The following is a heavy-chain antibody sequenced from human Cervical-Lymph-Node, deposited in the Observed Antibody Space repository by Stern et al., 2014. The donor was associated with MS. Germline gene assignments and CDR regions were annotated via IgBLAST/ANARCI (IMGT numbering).Heavy chain of an antibody. CDR1: GFSLRIATMG. CDR3: ARSLDVNAFDI. J-gene: IGHJ3*02. Sequence: QVTLNESGPGLVKPTETLTLTCTVSGFSLRIATMGVTWLRQPPGTALEVLAHIMSNDEHCYSTSLKSRLTISKDTSKSQVVLTMTNMDPVDTATYYCARSLDVNAFDIWGQGTMVTVSS. D-gene: IGHD3-16*02. CDR2: IMSNDEH. V-gene: IGHV2-26*01.